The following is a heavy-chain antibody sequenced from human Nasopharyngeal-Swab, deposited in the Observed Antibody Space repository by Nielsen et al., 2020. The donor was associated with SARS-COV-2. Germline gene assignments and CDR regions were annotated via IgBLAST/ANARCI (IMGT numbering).Heavy chain of an antibody. CDR2: INHSGST. J-gene: IGHJ5*02. CDR3: ARHYCGGDCYSGWFDP. CDR1: GGSFSGYY. D-gene: IGHD2-21*02. Sequence: SQTLSLTCAVYGGSFSGYYWSWIRQPPGKGLEWIGEINHSGSTNYNPSLKSRVTISVDTSKNQFSLKLSSVTAADTAVYYCARHYCGGDCYSGWFDPWGQGTLVTVSS. V-gene: IGHV4-34*01.